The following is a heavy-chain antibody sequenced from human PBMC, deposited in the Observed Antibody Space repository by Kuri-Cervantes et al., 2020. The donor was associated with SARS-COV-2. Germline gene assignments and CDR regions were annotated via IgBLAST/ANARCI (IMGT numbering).Heavy chain of an antibody. Sequence: GESLKISCAASGFTVSSNEMSWVRQAPGKGLEWVSSISGGSTYYADSRKGRFTISRDNSKNTLHLQMNSLRAEDTAAYYCAKGYYYDSGDYYTPYPNMDVWGKGTTVTVSS. J-gene: IGHJ6*03. CDR1: GFTVSSNE. CDR3: AKGYYYDSGDYYTPYPNMDV. D-gene: IGHD3-22*01. V-gene: IGHV3-38-3*01. CDR2: ISGGST.